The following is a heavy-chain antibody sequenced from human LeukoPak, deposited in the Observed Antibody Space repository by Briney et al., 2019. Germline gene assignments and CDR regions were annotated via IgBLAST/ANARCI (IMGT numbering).Heavy chain of an antibody. J-gene: IGHJ4*02. CDR1: GFTFSSYG. Sequence: GGSLRLSXAASGFTFSSYGMHWVRQAPGKGLEWVAVIWYDGSNKYYADSVKGRFTISRDNSKNTLYLQMNSLRAEDTAVYYCAKGTYYYDSSGYNRFDYWGQGTLVTVSS. D-gene: IGHD3-22*01. CDR3: AKGTYYYDSSGYNRFDY. V-gene: IGHV3-33*06. CDR2: IWYDGSNK.